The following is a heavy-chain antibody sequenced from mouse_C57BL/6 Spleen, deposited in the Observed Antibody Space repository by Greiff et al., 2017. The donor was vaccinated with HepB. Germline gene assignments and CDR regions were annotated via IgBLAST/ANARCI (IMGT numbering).Heavy chain of an antibody. CDR2: INPYNGGT. D-gene: IGHD1-1*01. CDR3: ARGSGGYFDV. J-gene: IGHJ1*03. V-gene: IGHV1-19*01. CDR1: GYTFTDYY. Sequence: EVQLQQSGPVLVKPGASVKMSCKASGYTFTDYYMNWVKQSHGKSLEWIGVINPYNGGTSYNQKFKGKATLTVDKSSSTAYMELNSLTSEDSAVYYCARGSGGYFDVWGTGTTVTVSS.